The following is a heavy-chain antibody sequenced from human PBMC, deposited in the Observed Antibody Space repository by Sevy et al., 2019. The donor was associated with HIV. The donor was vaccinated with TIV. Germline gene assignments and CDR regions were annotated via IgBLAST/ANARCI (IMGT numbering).Heavy chain of an antibody. CDR3: TFSSDYYKGSWYV. CDR2: MRSKANTFAT. D-gene: IGHD6-13*01. CDR1: GFTFSDAA. V-gene: IGHV3-73*01. Sequence: GGSLRLSCAASGFTFSDAAMHWVRQASGKGLEWLGRMRSKANTFATASAAPAKGRFTIARDDSKNTAYLHMSSLRTEDTAIYYCTFSSDYYKGSWYVWGQGTTVTVSS. J-gene: IGHJ6*02.